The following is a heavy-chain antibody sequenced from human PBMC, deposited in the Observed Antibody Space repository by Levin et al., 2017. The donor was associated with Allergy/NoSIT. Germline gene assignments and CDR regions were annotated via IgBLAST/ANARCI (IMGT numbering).Heavy chain of an antibody. J-gene: IGHJ3*02. CDR1: GGSFSGYY. D-gene: IGHD1-7*01. Sequence: SETLSLTCAVYGGSFSGYYWSWIRQPPGKGLEWIGEINHSGGTNYNPSLKSRVTISVDTSKNQFSLKVNSVTAADTAVYFCARELPSTMTPLNDAFDIWGQGTMVTVSS. CDR3: ARELPSTMTPLNDAFDI. V-gene: IGHV4-34*01. CDR2: INHSGGT.